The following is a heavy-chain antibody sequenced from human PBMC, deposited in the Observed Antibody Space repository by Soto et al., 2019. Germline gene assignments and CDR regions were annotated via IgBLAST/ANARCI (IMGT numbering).Heavy chain of an antibody. J-gene: IGHJ4*02. D-gene: IGHD6-13*01. CDR1: GGSFSGYY. V-gene: IGHV4-34*01. CDR2: INHSGST. CDR3: ARVTTSDSSWYGDFDY. Sequence: SETLSLTCAVYGGSFSGYYWSWIRQPPGKGLEWIGEINHSGSTNYNPSLKSRVTISVDKSKNQFSLKLSSVTAADTAVYYCARVTTSDSSWYGDFDYWGQGTLVTVSS.